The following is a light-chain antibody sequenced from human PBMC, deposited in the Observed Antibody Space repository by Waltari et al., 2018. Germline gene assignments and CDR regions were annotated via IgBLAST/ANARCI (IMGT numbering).Light chain of an antibody. Sequence: SRRASQSVGKYLVWYQQKPGQAPRLLIYDASTRATGIPDRFSGSGSGTDFSLTISRLEPEDFAVYYCQKYVNLPATFGQGTRVEIK. V-gene: IGKV3-20*01. J-gene: IGKJ1*01. CDR3: QKYVNLPAT. CDR2: DAS. CDR1: QSVGKY.